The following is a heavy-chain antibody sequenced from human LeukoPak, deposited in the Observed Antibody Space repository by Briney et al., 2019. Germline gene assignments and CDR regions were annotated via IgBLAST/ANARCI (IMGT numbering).Heavy chain of an antibody. D-gene: IGHD6-13*01. J-gene: IGHJ5*02. CDR1: GFTFSSYW. CDR3: VRDRSSSWGFDP. Sequence: PGGSLRLSCAASGFTFSSYWMHWVRQAPGKGLEWVSSISSSSSYIYYADSMKGRFTISRDNAKNSLYLQMNSLRAEDTAIYYCVRDRSSSWGFDPWGQGTLVTVSS. CDR2: ISSSSSYI. V-gene: IGHV3-21*04.